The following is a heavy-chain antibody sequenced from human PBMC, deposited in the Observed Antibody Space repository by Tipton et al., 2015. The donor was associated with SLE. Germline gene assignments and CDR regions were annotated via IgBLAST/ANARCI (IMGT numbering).Heavy chain of an antibody. D-gene: IGHD1-26*01. CDR1: GFTFSNYW. Sequence: SLRLSCAASGFTFSNYWMRWVRQAPGKGLEWVANIKEDGSEKYYVDSVKGRFTISRDNAKNSLYLQMNTLRAEDTAVYYCARDRWELLMGAFDIWGQGTMVTVSS. CDR2: IKEDGSEK. CDR3: ARDRWELLMGAFDI. J-gene: IGHJ3*02. V-gene: IGHV3-7*01.